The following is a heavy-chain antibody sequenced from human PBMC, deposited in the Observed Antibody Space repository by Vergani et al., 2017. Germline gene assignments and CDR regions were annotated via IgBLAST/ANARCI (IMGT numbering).Heavy chain of an antibody. CDR2: MNPNSGTT. CDR3: ARGRSYGNTFDY. CDR1: GYSFSSYD. Sequence: QVPLVQSGAAVKTPGASVKVSCRASGYSFSSYDISWVRQATGQGLEWMGWMNPNSGTTGYAQKFQGRVTMTRDTSISTAYMELSRLRSDDTAVYYCARGRSYGNTFDYWGQGTLVTVSS. J-gene: IGHJ4*02. D-gene: IGHD5-18*01. V-gene: IGHV1-8*01.